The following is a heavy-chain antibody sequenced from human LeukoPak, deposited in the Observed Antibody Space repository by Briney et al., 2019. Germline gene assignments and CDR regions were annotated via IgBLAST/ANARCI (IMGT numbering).Heavy chain of an antibody. D-gene: IGHD3-3*01. Sequence: SETLSLTCAVSGYSISSGYYWGWIRQPPGKGLEWIGSIYHSGSTYYNPSLKSRVTISVDTSKNHFSLKLSSVTAADTAVYYCARIDAYYDFWSGYSAEYFQHWGQGTLVTVSS. J-gene: IGHJ1*01. CDR3: ARIDAYYDFWSGYSAEYFQH. V-gene: IGHV4-38-2*01. CDR1: GYSISSGYY. CDR2: IYHSGST.